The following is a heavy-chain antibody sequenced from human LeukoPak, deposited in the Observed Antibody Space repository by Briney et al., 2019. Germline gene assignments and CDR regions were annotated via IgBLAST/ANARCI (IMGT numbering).Heavy chain of an antibody. V-gene: IGHV3-73*01. CDR1: GFTFSCSA. J-gene: IGHJ3*01. CDR3: TRIEETQQQSVLRGFDV. D-gene: IGHD6-13*01. Sequence: PGGSLRLSCAASGFTFSCSAIHWFREASGKGLEWVGRIFTIPNIYETSYASSARGRSPTTRHDSANTACRPINSPKTEHTALYYCTRIEETQQQSVLRGFDVWGQGTMVTVSS. CDR2: IFTIPNIYET.